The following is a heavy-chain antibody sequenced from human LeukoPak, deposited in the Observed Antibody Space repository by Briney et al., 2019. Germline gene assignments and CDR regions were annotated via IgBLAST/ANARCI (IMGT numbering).Heavy chain of an antibody. CDR2: IVYSGST. CDR1: GFTFSSYG. J-gene: IGHJ4*02. D-gene: IGHD3-3*01. CDR3: ARGLASGYPPVPFDS. Sequence: GTLRLSCAASGFTFSSYGMSWVRQSPEKGPEWIGEIVYSGSTNYNPSLKSRVIISADTSKVQFSLTLSSVTAADTAVYYCARGLASGYPPVPFDSWGQGTLVTVSS. V-gene: IGHV4-34*12.